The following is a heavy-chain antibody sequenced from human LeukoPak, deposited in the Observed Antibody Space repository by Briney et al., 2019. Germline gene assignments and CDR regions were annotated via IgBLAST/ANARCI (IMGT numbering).Heavy chain of an antibody. CDR2: MYRGDRT. CDR3: AKDLSGKRWLQLEGSLIDY. J-gene: IGHJ4*02. V-gene: IGHV3-66*01. D-gene: IGHD5-24*01. CDR1: GFTVSSNY. Sequence: GGSLRLSCAASGFTVSSNYMSWVRQAPGKGLEWVSFMYRGDRTYYTDSVKGRFTMSRDDMKKTVYLQMDSLRAEDTAVYYCAKDLSGKRWLQLEGSLIDYSGPGTLVTVSS.